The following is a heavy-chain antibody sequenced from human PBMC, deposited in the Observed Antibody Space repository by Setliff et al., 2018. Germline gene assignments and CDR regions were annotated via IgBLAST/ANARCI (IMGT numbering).Heavy chain of an antibody. Sequence: SETLSLTCTVSGGPFSGASIWSWIRQPPGKGLEFIGYVYYSGTAYYNPSLKSRLYMSVDTSKNQFTLKVISVTAADTAVYYCARLSCSSNSCPFDYWVQGTLVTSPQ. CDR1: GGPFSGAS. D-gene: IGHD2-2*01. V-gene: IGHV4-59*12. CDR2: VYYSGTA. CDR3: ARLSCSSNSCPFDY. J-gene: IGHJ4*02.